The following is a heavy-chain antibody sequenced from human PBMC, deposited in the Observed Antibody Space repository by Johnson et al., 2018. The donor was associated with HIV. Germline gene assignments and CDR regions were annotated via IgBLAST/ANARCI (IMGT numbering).Heavy chain of an antibody. CDR2: IYSGGST. J-gene: IGHJ3*02. CDR3: ASSRRGQQLVPLAFDI. V-gene: IGHV3-66*02. CDR1: GFTVSSNY. Sequence: EVQLVESGGGLVQPGGSLRLSCAASGFTVSSNYMSWVRQAPGKGLEWVSVIYSGGSTYYADSVKGRFTISRDNSKNTLYLQMNSLRAEDTAVYYCASSRRGQQLVPLAFDIWGQGTMVTVSS. D-gene: IGHD6-13*01.